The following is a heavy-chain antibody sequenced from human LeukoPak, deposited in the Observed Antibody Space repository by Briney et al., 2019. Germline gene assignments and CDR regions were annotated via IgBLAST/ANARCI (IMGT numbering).Heavy chain of an antibody. CDR1: GFTFDDYA. D-gene: IGHD4-17*01. J-gene: IGHJ4*02. CDR2: ISWNSGSI. CDR3: ASNNDYGDYTFDY. Sequence: PGGSLRLPCAASGFTFDDYAMHWVRQAPGKGLEWVSGISWNSGSIGYADSVKGRFTISRDNAKNSLYLQMNSLRAEDTALYYCASNNDYGDYTFDYWGQGTLVTVSS. V-gene: IGHV3-9*01.